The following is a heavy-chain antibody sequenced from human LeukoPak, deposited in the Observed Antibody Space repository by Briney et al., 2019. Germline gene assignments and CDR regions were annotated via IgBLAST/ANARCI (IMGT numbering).Heavy chain of an antibody. CDR3: TTGTNFYGDYVLGEFDY. Sequence: PGGSLRLSCVASGFTFSNAWMSWVRQAPGKGLEWVGRIKSKTDGGTTDYAAPVKGRFTISRDDSKNTLYLQMNSLKTEDTAVYYCTTGTNFYGDYVLGEFDYWGQGTLVTVSS. CDR1: GFTFSNAW. CDR2: IKSKTDGGTT. V-gene: IGHV3-15*01. D-gene: IGHD4-17*01. J-gene: IGHJ4*02.